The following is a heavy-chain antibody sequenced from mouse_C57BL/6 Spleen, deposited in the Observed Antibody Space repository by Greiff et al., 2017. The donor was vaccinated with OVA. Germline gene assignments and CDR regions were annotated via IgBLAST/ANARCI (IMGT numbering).Heavy chain of an antibody. V-gene: IGHV6-6*01. CDR1: GFTFSDAW. D-gene: IGHD2-4*01. CDR2: IRNKANNHAT. Sequence: EVKVVESGGGLVQPGGSMKLSCAASGFTFSDAWMDWVRQSPEKGLEWVAEIRNKANNHATYYAESVKGRFTISRDDSKSSVYLQMNSLRAEDTGIYYCTRPYDYDDEYYFDYWGQGTTLTVSS. J-gene: IGHJ2*01. CDR3: TRPYDYDDEYYFDY.